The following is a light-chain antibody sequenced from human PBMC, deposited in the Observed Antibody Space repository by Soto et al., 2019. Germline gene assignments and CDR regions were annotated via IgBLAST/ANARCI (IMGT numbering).Light chain of an antibody. CDR1: SSDVGVYDY. CDR2: EVT. Sequence: QSVLTQPPSASGYPGQSVTISCTGTSSDVGVYDYVSWYQQHPGKAPKLMIYEVTIRPSGVSDRFSGSKSSNTASLTVSGLQAEDEADYYCSSYTGGNPSYVFGAGAKVTVL. CDR3: SSYTGGNPSYV. V-gene: IGLV2-8*01. J-gene: IGLJ1*01.